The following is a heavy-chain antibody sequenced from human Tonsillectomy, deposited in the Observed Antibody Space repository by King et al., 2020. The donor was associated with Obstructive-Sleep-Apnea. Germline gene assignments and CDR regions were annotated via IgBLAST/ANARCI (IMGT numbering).Heavy chain of an antibody. J-gene: IGHJ3*02. V-gene: IGHV2-26*01. CDR3: ARIHYDDGSGSSSYDAFDI. D-gene: IGHD3-22*01. CDR2: IFSNDEK. CDR1: GLSLRNARMG. Sequence: TLKESGPVLVKPAETLTLTCTVSGLSLRNARMGVRWIRQPPGKAPEWLAHIFSNDEKSYSTSLKSRLTISKDTSKSQVVLTMTNMDPVDTATYYCARIHYDDGSGSSSYDAFDIWGQGTMVTVSS.